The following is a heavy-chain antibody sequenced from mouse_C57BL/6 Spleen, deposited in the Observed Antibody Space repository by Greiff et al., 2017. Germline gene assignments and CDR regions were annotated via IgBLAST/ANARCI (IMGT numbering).Heavy chain of an antibody. V-gene: IGHV2-2*01. CDR2: IWSGGST. Sequence: VQLVESGPGLVQPSQSLSITCTVSGFSLTSYGVHWVRQSPGKGLEWLGVIWSGGSTDYNAAFISRLSISTDNSKSHVFFKMNSLQADDTAIYYCARNGRGYYGRSYWYVDVWGTGTTVTVSS. CDR1: GFSLTSYG. CDR3: ARNGRGYYGRSYWYVDV. J-gene: IGHJ1*03. D-gene: IGHD1-1*01.